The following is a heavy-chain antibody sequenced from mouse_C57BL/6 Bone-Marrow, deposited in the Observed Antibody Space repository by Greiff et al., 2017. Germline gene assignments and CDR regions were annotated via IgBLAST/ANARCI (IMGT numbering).Heavy chain of an antibody. D-gene: IGHD2-10*01. J-gene: IGHJ3*01. CDR3: ARDPYAY. CDR2: ISDGGSYT. V-gene: IGHV5-4*01. Sequence: EVKLVESGGGLVKPGGSLKLSCAASGFTFSSYAMSWVRQTPEKRLEWVATISDGGSYTYYPDNVKGRFTISRDNAKNNLYLQMSHLKSEDTAMYYGARDPYAYWGQGTLVTVSA. CDR1: GFTFSSYA.